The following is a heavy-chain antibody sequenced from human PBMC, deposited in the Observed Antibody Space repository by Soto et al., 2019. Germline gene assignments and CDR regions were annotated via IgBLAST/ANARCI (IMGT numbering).Heavy chain of an antibody. J-gene: IGHJ3*01. CDR3: ARELRRTMVRAVPLEHLAN. Sequence: GGSLRLSCAASGFTFSSYGMHWVRQAPGKGLEWVAVIWYDGSNKYYADSVKGRFTISRDNSKNTLYLQMNSLRAEYTAVYCCARELRRTMVRAVPLEHLANWGQETMVTISS. CDR1: GFTFSSYG. D-gene: IGHD3-10*01. CDR2: IWYDGSNK. V-gene: IGHV3-33*01.